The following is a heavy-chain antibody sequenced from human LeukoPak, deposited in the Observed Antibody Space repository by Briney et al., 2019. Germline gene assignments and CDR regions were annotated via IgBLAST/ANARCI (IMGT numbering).Heavy chain of an antibody. CDR3: ARRGYDILTGYRPWFDY. D-gene: IGHD3-9*01. CDR1: GGSISSYY. Sequence: PSETLSLTCTVSGGSISSYYWSWIRQPPGKGLEWIGYIYYSGSTNYNPSLKSRVTISVDTSKNQFSLKLSSVTAADTAVYYCARRGYDILTGYRPWFDYWGQGTLVTVS. CDR2: IYYSGST. V-gene: IGHV4-59*08. J-gene: IGHJ4*02.